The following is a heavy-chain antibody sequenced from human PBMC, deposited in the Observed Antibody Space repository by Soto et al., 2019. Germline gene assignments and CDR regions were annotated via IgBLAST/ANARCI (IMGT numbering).Heavy chain of an antibody. J-gene: IGHJ5*02. V-gene: IGHV4-34*01. D-gene: IGHD3-10*01. CDR3: ARGRVTMVRGVIGIYNWFDP. CDR1: GGSISSYY. CDR2: INHSGST. Sequence: SETLSLTCTVSGGSISSYYWSWIRQPPGKGLEWIGEINHSGSTNHNPSLKSRVTISVDTSKNQFSLKLSSVTAADTAVYYCARGRVTMVRGVIGIYNWFDPWGQGTLVTVSS.